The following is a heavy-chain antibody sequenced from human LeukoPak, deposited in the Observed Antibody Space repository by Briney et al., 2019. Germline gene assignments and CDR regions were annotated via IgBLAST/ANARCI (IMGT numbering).Heavy chain of an antibody. CDR3: ARVQWLVRGYFDY. D-gene: IGHD6-19*01. CDR1: GGTSSSYA. Sequence: SVKVSCKASGGTSSSYAISWVRQAPGQGLEWMGGIIPIFGTANYAQKFQGRVTITTDESTSTAYMELSSLRSEDTAVYYCARVQWLVRGYFDYWGQGTLVTVSS. J-gene: IGHJ4*02. V-gene: IGHV1-69*05. CDR2: IIPIFGTA.